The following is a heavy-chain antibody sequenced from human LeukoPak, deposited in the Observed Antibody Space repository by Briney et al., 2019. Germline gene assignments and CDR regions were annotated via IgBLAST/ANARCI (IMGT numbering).Heavy chain of an antibody. V-gene: IGHV1-8*03. J-gene: IGHJ4*02. CDR2: MNPNSGNT. CDR3: ARVGTYYDFWSGYAYFDY. Sequence: GGSLRLSCAASGYTFTSYDINWVRQATGQGLEWMGWMNPNSGNTGYAQKFQGRVTITRNTSISTAYMELSSLRSEDTAVYYCARVGTYYDFWSGYAYFDYWGQGTLVTVSS. CDR1: GYTFTSYD. D-gene: IGHD3-3*01.